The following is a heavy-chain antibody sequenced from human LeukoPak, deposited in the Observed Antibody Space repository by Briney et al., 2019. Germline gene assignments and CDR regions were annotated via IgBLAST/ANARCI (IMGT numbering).Heavy chain of an antibody. V-gene: IGHV4-30-4*07. CDR1: GGSISSGGYS. CDR3: ARGSITMTPTY. CDR2: IYYSGST. Sequence: SETLSLTCAVSGGSISSGGYSWSWIRQPPGKGLEWIGYIYYSGSTYYNPSLKSRVTISVDTSKNQFSLKLSSVTAADTAVYYCARGSITMTPTYWGQGTLVTVSS. J-gene: IGHJ4*02. D-gene: IGHD3-22*01.